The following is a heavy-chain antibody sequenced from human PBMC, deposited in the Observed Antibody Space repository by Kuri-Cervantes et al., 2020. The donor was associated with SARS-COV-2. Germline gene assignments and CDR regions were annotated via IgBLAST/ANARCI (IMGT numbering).Heavy chain of an antibody. J-gene: IGHJ6*03. D-gene: IGHD5-18*01. V-gene: IGHV3-49*04. CDR3: TRERRGYSYHYMDV. CDR1: GFTFGDYA. Sequence: LSLTRTASGFTFGDYAMSWVRQAPGKGLEWVGFIRSKAYGATTEYAASVKGRFTISRDDSKSIAYLQMNGLKTEDTAVYYCTRERRGYSYHYMDVWGKGTTVTVSS. CDR2: IRSKAYGATT.